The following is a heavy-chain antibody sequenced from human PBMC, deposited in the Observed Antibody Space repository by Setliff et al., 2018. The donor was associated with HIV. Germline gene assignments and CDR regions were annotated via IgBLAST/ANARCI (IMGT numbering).Heavy chain of an antibody. J-gene: IGHJ4*02. CDR3: ARDSYGLDY. Sequence: ASVKVSCKASGYTFHTYAMHWVRQAPGQRLEWMGWINAGNGNAKYSQKFQGRVTITSDTSASTVYMELSSLRYEDTAVYYCARDSYGLDYWGQGTLVTGS. CDR1: GYTFHTYA. CDR2: INAGNGNA. D-gene: IGHD5-18*01. V-gene: IGHV1-3*01.